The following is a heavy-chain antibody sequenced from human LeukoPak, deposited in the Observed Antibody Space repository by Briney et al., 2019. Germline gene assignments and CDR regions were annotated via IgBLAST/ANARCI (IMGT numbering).Heavy chain of an antibody. V-gene: IGHV2-5*01. CDR3: AHEHDYGDYAPSYYYYYGMDV. Sequence: SGPTLVKPTQTLTLTCTFSGFSLSTSGVGVGWIRQPPGKALEWLALIYWNDDKRYSPSLKSRLTITKDTSKNQVVLTMTNMDPVDTATYYCAHEHDYGDYAPSYYYYYGMDVWGQGTTVTVSS. CDR2: IYWNDDK. D-gene: IGHD4-17*01. J-gene: IGHJ6*02. CDR1: GFSLSTSGVG.